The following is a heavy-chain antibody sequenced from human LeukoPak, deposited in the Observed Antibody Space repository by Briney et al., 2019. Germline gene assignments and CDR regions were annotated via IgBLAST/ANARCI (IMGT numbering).Heavy chain of an antibody. Sequence: SETLSLTCAVYGGSFSGYYWSWIRQPPGKGLEWIGEINHSGSTNYNPSPKSRVTISVDTSKNQFSLKLSSVTAADTAVYYCARGVSCTNGVCYPDSYYHMVVWGKGTTVTVSS. CDR3: ARGVSCTNGVCYPDSYYHMVV. V-gene: IGHV4-34*01. D-gene: IGHD2-8*01. J-gene: IGHJ6*03. CDR1: GGSFSGYY. CDR2: INHSGST.